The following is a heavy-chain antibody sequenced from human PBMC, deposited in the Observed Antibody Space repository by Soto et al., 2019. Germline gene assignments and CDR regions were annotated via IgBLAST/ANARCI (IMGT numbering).Heavy chain of an antibody. CDR3: AKDLNRFSSDMDV. D-gene: IGHD3-3*01. Sequence: PGVSLRLSCAASGFTFSSYGMHWVRQAPGKGLEWVAVISYDGSNKYYADSVKGRFTISRDNSKNTLYLQMNSLRAEDTAVYYCAKDLNRFSSDMDVWGQGTTVTVSS. CDR1: GFTFSSYG. J-gene: IGHJ6*02. CDR2: ISYDGSNK. V-gene: IGHV3-30*18.